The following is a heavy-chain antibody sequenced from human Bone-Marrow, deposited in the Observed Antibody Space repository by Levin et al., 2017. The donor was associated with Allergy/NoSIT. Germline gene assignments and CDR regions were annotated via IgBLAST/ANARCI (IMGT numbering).Heavy chain of an antibody. CDR1: GNTFSNYW. CDR3: ARHHPGYIDY. V-gene: IGHV5-51*01. J-gene: IGHJ4*02. Sequence: GESLKISCRGSGNTFSNYWIGWVRQMPGKGLEWMGIIYPDDPSDSNTIYGPSFQGQVIISGDKSMSTVYLQWDSLKASDTAIYYCARHHPGYIDYWGQGTLVTVSS. CDR2: IYPDDPSDSNT. D-gene: IGHD2-15*01.